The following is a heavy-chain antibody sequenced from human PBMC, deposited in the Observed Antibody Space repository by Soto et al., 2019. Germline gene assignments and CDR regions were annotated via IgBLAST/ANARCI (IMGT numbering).Heavy chain of an antibody. J-gene: IGHJ5*02. Sequence: PSETLSLTCAVYGGSFSGYYWSWIRQPPGKGLEWIGEINHSGSTNYNPSLKSRVTISVDTSKNQFSLKLSSVTAADTAVYYCARGQGGYSYPNWFDPWGQGTLVTVS. CDR3: ARGQGGYSYPNWFDP. D-gene: IGHD5-18*01. CDR2: INHSGST. CDR1: GGSFSGYY. V-gene: IGHV4-34*01.